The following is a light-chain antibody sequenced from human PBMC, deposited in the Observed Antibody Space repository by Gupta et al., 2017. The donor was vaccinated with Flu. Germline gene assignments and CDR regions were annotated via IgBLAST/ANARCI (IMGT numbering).Light chain of an antibody. J-gene: IGLJ2*01. Sequence: QSVLTQPPSVSGAPGQRVTISCTGSSSNIGAGYDVHWYQQLPGTAPNLLIYGNSNRPSGVPDRFSGSNSGTSASLAITGLQAEDEADYYCQSYASSLSGSRVFGGGTKLTVL. CDR1: SSNIGAGYD. CDR2: GNS. CDR3: QSYASSLSGSRV. V-gene: IGLV1-40*01.